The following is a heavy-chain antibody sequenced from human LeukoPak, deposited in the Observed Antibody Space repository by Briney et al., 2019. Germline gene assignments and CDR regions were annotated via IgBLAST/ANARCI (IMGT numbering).Heavy chain of an antibody. Sequence: PGGSLRLSCAASGFTFSSYAMSWVRQAPGKGLEWVSVISGSGDDTNYGNSVKGRFTISRDNSKNTVYLQMNSLRAEDTAVYYCAKDGSNGWFPNYFDYWGQGTLVTVSS. CDR2: ISGSGDDT. V-gene: IGHV3-23*01. J-gene: IGHJ4*02. CDR3: AKDGSNGWFPNYFDY. D-gene: IGHD6-19*01. CDR1: GFTFSSYA.